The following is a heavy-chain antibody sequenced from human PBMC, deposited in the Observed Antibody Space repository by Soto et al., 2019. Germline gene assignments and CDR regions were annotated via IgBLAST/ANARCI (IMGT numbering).Heavy chain of an antibody. Sequence: QVQLVQSGAEVKKPGSSVKVSCKASGGTFSSYTISWVRQAPGQGLEWMGRIIPILGIANYAQKFQGRVTITADKSTSTAYMELSSLRSEDTAVYYCAREGHDYGDYISGWGQGTLVTGSS. CDR1: GGTFSSYT. V-gene: IGHV1-69*08. CDR3: AREGHDYGDYISG. CDR2: IIPILGIA. D-gene: IGHD4-17*01. J-gene: IGHJ4*02.